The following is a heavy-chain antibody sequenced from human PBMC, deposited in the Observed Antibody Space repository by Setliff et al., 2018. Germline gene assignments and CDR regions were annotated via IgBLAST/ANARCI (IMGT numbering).Heavy chain of an antibody. CDR3: AKEPAISLTEAIRRSYYDYALDV. J-gene: IGHJ6*02. CDR2: ISPYNGHT. Sequence: ASVKVSCKTSGYLLTSYGLTWVRQAPGQGLDWLGWISPYNGHTNYAQNLQGRVTMTTDTSTNTAYMEMRGLRSDDTAIYYCAKEPAISLTEAIRRSYYDYALDVWGQGTTVTV. CDR1: GYLLTSYG. D-gene: IGHD3-9*01. V-gene: IGHV1-18*01.